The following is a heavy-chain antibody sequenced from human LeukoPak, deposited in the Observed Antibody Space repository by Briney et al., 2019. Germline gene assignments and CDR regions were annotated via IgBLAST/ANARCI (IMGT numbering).Heavy chain of an antibody. CDR2: ISSDGSNE. CDR1: GFTFSSYG. Sequence: GRSLRLSCAASGFTFSSYGMHWVRLAPGKGLQWVAVISSDGSNEYYADSVKGRLTISRDNSKNTLYLQMSSLGAEDTAVYYCAKDKRDRGSYYWYFDLWGRGTLVTVSS. CDR3: AKDKRDRGSYYWYFDL. J-gene: IGHJ2*01. V-gene: IGHV3-30*18. D-gene: IGHD1-26*01.